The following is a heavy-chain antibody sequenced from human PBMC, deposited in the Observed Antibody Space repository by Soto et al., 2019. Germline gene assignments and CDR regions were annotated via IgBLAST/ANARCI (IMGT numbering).Heavy chain of an antibody. CDR1: GGSISSGGYY. J-gene: IGHJ4*02. V-gene: IGHV4-31*03. CDR3: ARRSSSSWYSYFDY. Sequence: TSETLSLTCTVSGGSISSGGYYWSWIRQHPGKGLEWIGYIYYSGSTYYNPSLKSRVTISVDTSKNQFSLKLSSVTAADTAVYYCARRSSSSWYSYFDYWGQGALVTVSS. CDR2: IYYSGST. D-gene: IGHD6-13*01.